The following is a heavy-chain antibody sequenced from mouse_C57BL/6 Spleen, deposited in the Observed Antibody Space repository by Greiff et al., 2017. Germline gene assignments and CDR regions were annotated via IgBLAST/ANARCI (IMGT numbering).Heavy chain of an antibody. V-gene: IGHV5-17*01. CDR3: ASDYDYPFAY. J-gene: IGHJ3*01. D-gene: IGHD2-4*01. CDR1: GFTFSDYG. CDR2: ISSGSSTI. Sequence: EVQVVESGGGLVKPGGSLKLSCAASGFTFSDYGMHWVRQAPEQGLEWVAYISSGSSTIYYEETVKGRFTLSRDNAKNTLFLQMTSLRSEDTAMYYCASDYDYPFAYWGQGTLVTVSA.